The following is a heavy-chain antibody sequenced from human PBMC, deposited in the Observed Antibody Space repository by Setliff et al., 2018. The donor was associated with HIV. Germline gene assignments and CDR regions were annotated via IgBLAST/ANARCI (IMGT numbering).Heavy chain of an antibody. V-gene: IGHV4-39*01. CDR1: GGSITSSNSY. Sequence: SETLSLTCTVSGGSITSSNSYWGWIRQSPGKGLEWIGSIYYNGHTSYNPSHQSRVTISFDRSQNQFSLRLRSVTATDTAVYDCARHLWFYYVAESYGYFDYWGQGSLVTVSS. J-gene: IGHJ4*02. CDR3: ARHLWFYYVAESYGYFDY. D-gene: IGHD3-10*01. CDR2: IYYNGHT.